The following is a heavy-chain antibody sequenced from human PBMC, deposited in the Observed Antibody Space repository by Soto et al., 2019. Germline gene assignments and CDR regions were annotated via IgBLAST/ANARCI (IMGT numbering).Heavy chain of an antibody. Sequence: ASVKVSCKASGYTFTSYDINWVRQATGQGLEWMGWMNPNSGNTGYAQKFQGRVTMTRNTSISTAYMELRSLSSEDTVVYYCARGHRRGGDYINWFDPWGQGTLVTVSS. CDR1: GYTFTSYD. CDR3: ARGHRRGGDYINWFDP. J-gene: IGHJ5*02. V-gene: IGHV1-8*01. CDR2: MNPNSGNT. D-gene: IGHD2-21*02.